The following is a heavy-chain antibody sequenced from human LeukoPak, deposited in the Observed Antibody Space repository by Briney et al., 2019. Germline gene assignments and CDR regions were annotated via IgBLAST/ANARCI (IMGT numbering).Heavy chain of an antibody. J-gene: IGHJ2*01. V-gene: IGHV3-11*04. D-gene: IGHD6-19*01. CDR2: ISSSGSTI. CDR1: GFTFSDYY. Sequence: PGGSLRLSCAASGFTFSDYYMSWIRQAPGKGLQWVSYISSSGSTIYYADSVKGRFTISRDNAKNTLYLQMNSLRAEDTAVYYCARGVSGWYWYFDLWGRGTLVTVSS. CDR3: ARGVSGWYWYFDL.